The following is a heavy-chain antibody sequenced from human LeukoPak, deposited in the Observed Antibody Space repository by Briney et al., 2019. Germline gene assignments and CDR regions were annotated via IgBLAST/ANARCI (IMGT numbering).Heavy chain of an antibody. D-gene: IGHD2-8*01. J-gene: IGHJ4*02. Sequence: GGSLRLSCAAPGFTFSSYEVNWVRQAPGKGLEWVSYISSSGTIMYYADSVKGRFTISRDNAKNSLYLQMNSLRAEDTAVYYCARAKVMDFDYWGQGTLVTVSS. CDR1: GFTFSSYE. CDR3: ARAKVMDFDY. CDR2: ISSSGTIM. V-gene: IGHV3-48*03.